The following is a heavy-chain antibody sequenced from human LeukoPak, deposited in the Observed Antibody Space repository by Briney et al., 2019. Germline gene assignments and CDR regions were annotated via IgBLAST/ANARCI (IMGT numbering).Heavy chain of an antibody. CDR2: INEAGSEK. V-gene: IGHV3-7*03. CDR1: GFTFNNYW. Sequence: GGSLRLSCAASGFTFNNYWMSWVRQAPGKGLEWVANINEAGSEKNYVVSVKGRFTISRDNAKNSLYQQMNSLRAEDTALYYCARIRYLDYWGQGTLVTVSS. CDR3: ARIRYLDY. J-gene: IGHJ4*02.